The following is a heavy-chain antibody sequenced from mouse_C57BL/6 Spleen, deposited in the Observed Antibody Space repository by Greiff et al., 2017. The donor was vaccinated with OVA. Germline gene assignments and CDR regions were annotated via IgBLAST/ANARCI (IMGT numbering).Heavy chain of an antibody. CDR3: ARQSITTVARWYFDV. J-gene: IGHJ1*03. Sequence: EVKVVESGGGLVKPGGSLKLSCAASGFTFSSYTMSWVRQTPEKRLEWVATISGGGGNTYYPDSVKGRFTISRDNAKNTLYLQMSSLRSEDTALYYCARQSITTVARWYFDVWGTGTTVTVSS. CDR1: GFTFSSYT. CDR2: ISGGGGNT. D-gene: IGHD1-1*01. V-gene: IGHV5-9*01.